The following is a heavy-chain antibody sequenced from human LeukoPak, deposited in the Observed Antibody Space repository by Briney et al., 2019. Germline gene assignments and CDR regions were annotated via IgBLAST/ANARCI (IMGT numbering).Heavy chain of an antibody. D-gene: IGHD3-10*01. CDR2: IYYSGST. V-gene: IGHV4-39*01. CDR3: ARRLDFRGPFDY. CDR1: GGSISSSSYY. Sequence: KPSETLSLTCTVSGGSISSSSYYWGWIRQPPGKGLEWIGSIYYSGSTYYNPSLKSRVTISVDTSKNQFSLNLSSVTAADTAVYYCARRLDFRGPFDYWGQGTLVTVSS. J-gene: IGHJ4*02.